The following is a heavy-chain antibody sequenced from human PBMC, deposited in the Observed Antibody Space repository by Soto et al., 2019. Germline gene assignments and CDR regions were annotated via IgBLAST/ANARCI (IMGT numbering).Heavy chain of an antibody. J-gene: IGHJ4*02. V-gene: IGHV3-48*02. Sequence: GSLRLSCAASGFTFSDYSINWVRQAPGKGLEWVSHISSSSSTIYNADSVKGRFTISRDNAKNSLYLQMNSLRDEDTAVYYCARDSGTYFDYWGRGTLVTVSS. CDR1: GFTFSDYS. CDR3: ARDSGTYFDY. D-gene: IGHD1-26*01. CDR2: ISSSSSTI.